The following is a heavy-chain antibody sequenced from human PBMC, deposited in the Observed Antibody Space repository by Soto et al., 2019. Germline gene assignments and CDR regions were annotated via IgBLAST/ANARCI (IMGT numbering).Heavy chain of an antibody. V-gene: IGHV4-30-4*01. D-gene: IGHD1-26*01. CDR2: IHHSGST. CDR1: GGSISSGENF. J-gene: IGHJ4*02. CDR3: ARDTGTYPYCFDY. Sequence: QVQLQESGPGLVKPSQTLSLTCTVSGGSISSGENFWNWIRQSPGKGLEWIGYIHHSGSTYYNPSLKSRLTISVDTSKNQISLKLNSVTAADTAVYYCARDTGTYPYCFDYWDQGTLVTVSS.